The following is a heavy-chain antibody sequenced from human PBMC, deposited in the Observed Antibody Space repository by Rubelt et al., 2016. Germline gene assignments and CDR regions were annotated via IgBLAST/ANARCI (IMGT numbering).Heavy chain of an antibody. D-gene: IGHD3-22*01. V-gene: IGHV1-3*01. CDR3: ARYYYDSSGYVYFDY. J-gene: IGHJ4*02. CDR1: GYTFTSYA. Sequence: QVQLVQSGAEVKKPGASVKVSCKASGYTFTSYAMHWVRQAPGHRLEWMGWINAGNGNTKYSQKFQGRVTITRETSAGTAYMELSSLRSEDTAVYYCARYYYDSSGYVYFDYWGQGTLVTVSS. CDR2: INAGNGNT.